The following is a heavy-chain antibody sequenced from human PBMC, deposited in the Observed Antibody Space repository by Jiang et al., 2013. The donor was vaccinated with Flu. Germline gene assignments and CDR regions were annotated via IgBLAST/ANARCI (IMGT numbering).Heavy chain of an antibody. Sequence: CGAEVKKPGESLKLSCKGSGYSFPFYWIAWMRQMPGKGLEWMGIIYPGDSDARYNPSFEGQVTISGDKSVNTAYLQWDSLKASDTATYYCAKLGGACNAGKCYFDYWGQGTVVTVSS. CDR1: GYSFPFYW. J-gene: IGHJ4*02. V-gene: IGHV5-51*01. D-gene: IGHD1-26*01. CDR2: IYPGDSDA. CDR3: AKLGGACNAGKCYFDY.